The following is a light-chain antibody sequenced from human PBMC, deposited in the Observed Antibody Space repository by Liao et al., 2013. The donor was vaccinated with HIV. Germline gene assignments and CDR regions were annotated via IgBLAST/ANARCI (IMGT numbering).Light chain of an antibody. V-gene: IGLV3-25*03. J-gene: IGLJ3*02. Sequence: SYEVTQPPSVSVSPGQTARITCSGDALSKQYAYWYQQKPGQAPVLVIYKDSERPSGIPERFSGSTSGTTVTLTISGVQAEDEADYYCQSADSSDIYWVFGGGTKLTVL. CDR3: QSADSSDIYWV. CDR2: KDS. CDR1: ALSKQY.